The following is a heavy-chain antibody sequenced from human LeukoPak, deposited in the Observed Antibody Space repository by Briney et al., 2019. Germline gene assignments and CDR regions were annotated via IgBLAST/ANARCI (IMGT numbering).Heavy chain of an antibody. J-gene: IGHJ4*02. V-gene: IGHV4-30-4*01. CDR3: ARGRPMIVVVTPSGYFDY. Sequence: TLSLTCTXXGGSIXSGDYYWSWIRQPPGTGLEWVGYIYYSGSTYYNPSLKSRVTISVYTSKNQFSLKLSSVTAADTAVYYCARGRPMIVVVTPSGYFDYWGQGTLVTVSS. CDR1: GGSIXSGDYY. D-gene: IGHD3-22*01. CDR2: IYYSGST.